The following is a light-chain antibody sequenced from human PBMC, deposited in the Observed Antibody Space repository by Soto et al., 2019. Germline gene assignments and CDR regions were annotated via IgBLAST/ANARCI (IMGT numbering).Light chain of an antibody. CDR3: QQYMSFPWT. Sequence: DIQLTQSPPTLAASIGDRVTITCRASQSVSSWLAWYQQRPGQAPNLLISKGSHLEWGVPSRFSGSGSGTEFSLTVSSLQTEDFATYYCQQYMSFPWTFGQGTKV. CDR2: KGS. CDR1: QSVSSW. J-gene: IGKJ1*01. V-gene: IGKV1-5*03.